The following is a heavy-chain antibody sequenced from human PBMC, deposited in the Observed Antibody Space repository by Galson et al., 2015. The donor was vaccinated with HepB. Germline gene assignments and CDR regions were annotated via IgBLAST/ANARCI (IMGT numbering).Heavy chain of an antibody. D-gene: IGHD6-19*01. CDR3: AGVIRVAVAGTSGYYYYGMDV. CDR2: INAGNGNT. J-gene: IGHJ6*02. Sequence: SVKVSCKASGYTFTSYAMHWVRQAPGQRLEWMGWINAGNGNTKYSQKFQGRVTITRDTSASTAYMELSSLRSEDAAVYYCAGVIRVAVAGTSGYYYYGMDVWGQGTTVTVSS. V-gene: IGHV1-3*01. CDR1: GYTFTSYA.